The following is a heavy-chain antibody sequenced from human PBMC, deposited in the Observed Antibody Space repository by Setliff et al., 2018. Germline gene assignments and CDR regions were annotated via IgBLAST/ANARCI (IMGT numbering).Heavy chain of an antibody. D-gene: IGHD6-19*01. V-gene: IGHV4-38-2*02. J-gene: IGHJ4*02. Sequence: SETLSLTCTVSGYSISSGYYWGWIRQPPGKGLEWIGSIYHRRSTYYNPSLKSRVTISVDTSKNQFSLKLSSLTAADTAVYYCASSPGYSSGWYEGWGQGTLVTVSS. CDR2: IYHRRST. CDR3: ASSPGYSSGWYEG. CDR1: GYSISSGYY.